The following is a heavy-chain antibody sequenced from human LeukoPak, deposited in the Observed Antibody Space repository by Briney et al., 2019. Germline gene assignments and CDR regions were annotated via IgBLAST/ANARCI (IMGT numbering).Heavy chain of an antibody. J-gene: IGHJ4*02. Sequence: GGSLRLSCVASGFTFRSHAMHWVRQAPGKGLEWVTVISSDGSNKYYADSVKGRFTVSRDNSKNTLYLQMNSLRAEDTAVYYCAREVYSSGWSSFDYWGQGTLVTVSS. CDR1: GFTFRSHA. D-gene: IGHD6-19*01. V-gene: IGHV3-30-3*01. CDR3: AREVYSSGWSSFDY. CDR2: ISSDGSNK.